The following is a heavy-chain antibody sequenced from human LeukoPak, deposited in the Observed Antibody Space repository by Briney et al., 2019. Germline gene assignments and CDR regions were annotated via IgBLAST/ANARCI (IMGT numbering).Heavy chain of an antibody. CDR3: ARDYGYPPSDAFDI. J-gene: IGHJ3*02. CDR1: GGSISSGSYY. V-gene: IGHV4-61*02. CDR2: IYTSGST. D-gene: IGHD5-18*01. Sequence: SQTLSLTCTVSGGSISSGSYYWSWIRQPAGKGLEWIGRIYTSGSTNYNPSLKSRVTISVDTSKNQFSLKLSSVTAADTAVYYCARDYGYPPSDAFDIWGQGTMVTVSS.